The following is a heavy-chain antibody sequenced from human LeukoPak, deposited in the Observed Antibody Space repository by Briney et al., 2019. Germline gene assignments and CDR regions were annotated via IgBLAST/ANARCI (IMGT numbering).Heavy chain of an antibody. CDR1: GGSFSGYY. CDR2: INHSGST. J-gene: IGHJ3*02. D-gene: IGHD3-10*01. V-gene: IGHV4-34*01. CDR3: AKSNGYGLVDI. Sequence: SETLSLTCAVYGGSFSGYYWSWIRQPPGKGLEWIGEINHSGSTDYNPSLKSRVTISLDTSRNQFSLKLNSVTAADTAVYYCAKSNGYGLVDIWGQGTMVTVSS.